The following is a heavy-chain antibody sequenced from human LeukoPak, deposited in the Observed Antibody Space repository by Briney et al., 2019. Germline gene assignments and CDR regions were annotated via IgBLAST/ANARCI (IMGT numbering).Heavy chain of an antibody. D-gene: IGHD4/OR15-4a*01. CDR2: ITSSSSSI. J-gene: IGHJ4*02. CDR3: ARDLAWGAY. Sequence: GGSLRLSCVASGFTFSIYTMSWVRQAPGKGLEWVSSITSSSSSIYSADSVKGRLTISRDNAKNSLYLEMNSLRDEDAAVYYCARDLAWGAYWGQGTLVTVSS. CDR1: GFTFSIYT. V-gene: IGHV3-21*01.